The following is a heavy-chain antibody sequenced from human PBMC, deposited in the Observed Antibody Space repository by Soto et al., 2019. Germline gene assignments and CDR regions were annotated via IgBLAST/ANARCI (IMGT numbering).Heavy chain of an antibody. Sequence: GESLKISCKGSGYSFTSYWIGWVRQMPGKGLEWMGIIYPGDSDNRYSPSFQGQVTISADKSISTAYLQWSSLKASDTAMYYCARQGSPVVTAISGRSLNGMDVWGQGTTVTVSS. CDR3: ARQGSPVVTAISGRSLNGMDV. V-gene: IGHV5-51*01. J-gene: IGHJ6*02. CDR2: IYPGDSDN. D-gene: IGHD2-21*02. CDR1: GYSFTSYW.